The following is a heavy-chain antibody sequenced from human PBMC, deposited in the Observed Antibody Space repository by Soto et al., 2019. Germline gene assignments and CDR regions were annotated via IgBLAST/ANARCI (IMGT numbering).Heavy chain of an antibody. CDR3: ARRALSGDADC. J-gene: IGHJ1*01. Sequence: PGGSLRLSCAASGFTFSSYWMHWVRQVPGKGLMWVSHITSDGRRTTYAGSVKGRITISRDNAKNTLYLQMNSLRAEDTAVYYCARRALSGDADCWGQGTRVTVSS. CDR2: ITSDGRRT. V-gene: IGHV3-74*01. D-gene: IGHD2-21*01. CDR1: GFTFSSYW.